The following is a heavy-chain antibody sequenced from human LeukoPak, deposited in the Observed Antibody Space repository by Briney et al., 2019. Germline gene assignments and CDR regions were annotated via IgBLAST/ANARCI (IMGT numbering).Heavy chain of an antibody. J-gene: IGHJ4*02. CDR2: IIPIFGTA. CDR1: GGTFSSYA. Sequence: SVNVSCTASGGTFSSYAISWVRQAPGQGLEWMGGIIPIFGTANYAQKFQGRVTITADESTSTAYMELSSLRSEDTAAYYCARGRGRATIFGLDYWGQGTLVTVSS. CDR3: ARGRGRATIFGLDY. D-gene: IGHD5-24*01. V-gene: IGHV1-69*13.